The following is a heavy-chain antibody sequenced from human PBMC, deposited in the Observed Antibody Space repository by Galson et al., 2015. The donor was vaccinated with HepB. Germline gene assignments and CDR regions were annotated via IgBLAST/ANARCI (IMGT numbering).Heavy chain of an antibody. CDR3: AKLLVGATPDPFDY. Sequence: SLRLSCAASGFTFSSYGMHWVRQAPGKGLEWVAVISYDGSNKYYADSVKGRFTISRDNSKNTLYLQMNSLRAEDTAVYYCAKLLVGATPDPFDYWGQGTLVTVSS. CDR2: ISYDGSNK. J-gene: IGHJ4*02. CDR1: GFTFSSYG. D-gene: IGHD1-26*01. V-gene: IGHV3-30*18.